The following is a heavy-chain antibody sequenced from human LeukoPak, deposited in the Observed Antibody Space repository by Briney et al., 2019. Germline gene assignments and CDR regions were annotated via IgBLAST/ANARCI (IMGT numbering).Heavy chain of an antibody. D-gene: IGHD5-12*01. Sequence: GGSLRLSCAASGFTFSSYWMSWVRQAPGKGREWVANIKQDGSEKYYVDSVKGRFTISRDNAKNSLYLQMNSLRAEDTAVYYCAEGGYDGGYYFDYWGQGTLVTVSS. J-gene: IGHJ4*02. CDR1: GFTFSSYW. CDR2: IKQDGSEK. CDR3: AEGGYDGGYYFDY. V-gene: IGHV3-7*01.